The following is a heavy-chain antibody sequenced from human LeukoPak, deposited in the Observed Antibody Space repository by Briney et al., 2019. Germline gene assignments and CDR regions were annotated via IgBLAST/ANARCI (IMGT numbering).Heavy chain of an antibody. CDR1: GGSISSSSYY. J-gene: IGHJ4*02. D-gene: IGHD3-16*02. CDR3: ARDHGWLSVDY. CDR2: IYYSGST. V-gene: IGHV4-30-4*08. Sequence: SETLSLTCTVSGGSISSSSYYWGWIRQPPGKGLEWIGYIYYSGSTYYNPSLKSRVTISVDTSKNQFSLKLSSVTAADTAVYYCARDHGWLSVDYWGQGTLVTVSS.